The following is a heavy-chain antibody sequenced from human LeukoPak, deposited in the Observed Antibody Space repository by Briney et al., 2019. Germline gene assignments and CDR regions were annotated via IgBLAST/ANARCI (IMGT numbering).Heavy chain of an antibody. D-gene: IGHD3-16*02. CDR1: GYTPTELS. CDR3: ATVAPMITFGGVIVIGWFDP. V-gene: IGHV1-24*01. Sequence: ASVKVSCKVSGYTPTELSMHWVRQAPGKGLEWMGGFDPEDGETIYAQKFQGRVTMTEDTSTDTAYMEQSSLRSEDTAVYYCATVAPMITFGGVIVIGWFDPWGQGTLVTVSS. J-gene: IGHJ5*02. CDR2: FDPEDGET.